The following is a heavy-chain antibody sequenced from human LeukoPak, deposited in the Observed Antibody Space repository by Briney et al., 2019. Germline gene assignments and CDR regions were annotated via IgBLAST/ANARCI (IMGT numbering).Heavy chain of an antibody. CDR1: GFTFSSYA. D-gene: IGHD3-16*01. Sequence: PGGSLRLSCAASGFTFSSYAMSWVRQAPGKGLEWVAFIRYDGSNKYYADSVKGRFTISRDNAKKSLYLQMNSLRAEDTAVYYCARVGGVTLALAPSPFPDYNYYYMDVWGKGTTVTVSS. V-gene: IGHV3-30*02. CDR3: ARVGGVTLALAPSPFPDYNYYYMDV. J-gene: IGHJ6*03. CDR2: IRYDGSNK.